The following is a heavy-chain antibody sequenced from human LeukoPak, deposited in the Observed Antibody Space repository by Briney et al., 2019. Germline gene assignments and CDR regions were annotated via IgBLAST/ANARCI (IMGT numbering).Heavy chain of an antibody. CDR2: ISSSGSTI. CDR1: GFTFSSYE. D-gene: IGHD2/OR15-2a*01. CDR3: ARDLPDKNIGFDY. Sequence: GGSLRLSCAASGFTFSSYEMNWVRQAPGKGLEWVSYISSSGSTIYYADSVKGRFTISRDNAKNSLYLQMNSLRAEDTAVCYCARDLPDKNIGFDYWGQGTLVTVSS. J-gene: IGHJ4*02. V-gene: IGHV3-48*03.